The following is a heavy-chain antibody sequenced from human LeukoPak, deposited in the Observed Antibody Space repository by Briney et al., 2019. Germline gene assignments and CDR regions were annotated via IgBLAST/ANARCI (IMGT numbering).Heavy chain of an antibody. Sequence: GGSLRLSCAASGFTFSSYWMSWVRQAPGKGLEWVANIKQEGSEKYYVDSVKGRFTISRDNAKNSLYLQMNSLRAEDTAVYYCARGLTYYYDSSGYYYDYWGQGTLVTVSS. D-gene: IGHD3-22*01. V-gene: IGHV3-7*01. J-gene: IGHJ4*02. CDR1: GFTFSSYW. CDR3: ARGLTYYYDSSGYYYDY. CDR2: IKQEGSEK.